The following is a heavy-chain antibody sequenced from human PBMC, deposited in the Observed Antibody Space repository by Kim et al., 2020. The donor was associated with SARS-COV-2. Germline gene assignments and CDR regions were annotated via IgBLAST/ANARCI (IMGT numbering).Heavy chain of an antibody. V-gene: IGHV3-66*01. J-gene: IGHJ6*02. CDR2: IFSGGST. Sequence: GGSLRLSCAASGFTVSRNYMSWVRLAPGKGLEGVSVIFSGGSTCYADSVKDRFTISRDNFKSTLYLQMNSLRAEDTAVYYCAGGGTSYFYGMDVWGQGTT. CDR1: GFTVSRNY. CDR3: AGGGTSYFYGMDV. D-gene: IGHD1-26*01.